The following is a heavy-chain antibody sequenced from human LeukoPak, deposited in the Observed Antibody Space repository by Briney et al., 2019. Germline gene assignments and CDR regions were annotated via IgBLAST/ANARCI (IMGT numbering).Heavy chain of an antibody. V-gene: IGHV4-59*01. Sequence: SETLSLTCTVSGVSISSYYWSWIRQPPGKGLEWIGYIYYSGSTNYNPSLKSRVTISVDTSKNQFSLKLSSVTAADTAVYYCARGLGATKGYYYYGMDVWGQGTTVTVSS. CDR2: IYYSGST. CDR1: GVSISSYY. D-gene: IGHD1-26*01. CDR3: ARGLGATKGYYYYGMDV. J-gene: IGHJ6*02.